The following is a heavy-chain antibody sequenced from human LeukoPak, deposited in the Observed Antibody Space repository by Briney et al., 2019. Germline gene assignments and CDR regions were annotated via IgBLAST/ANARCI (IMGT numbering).Heavy chain of an antibody. CDR1: GRSFSGYY. J-gene: IGHJ4*02. D-gene: IGHD3-22*01. CDR2: IYYSGST. CDR3: ARLVVINYFDY. V-gene: IGHV4-30-4*01. Sequence: SETLSLTCAVYGRSFSGYYWSWIRQPPGKGLEWIGYIYYSGSTYYNPSLKSRVTISVDTSKNQFSLKLSSVTAADTAVYYCARLVVINYFDYWGQGTLVTVSS.